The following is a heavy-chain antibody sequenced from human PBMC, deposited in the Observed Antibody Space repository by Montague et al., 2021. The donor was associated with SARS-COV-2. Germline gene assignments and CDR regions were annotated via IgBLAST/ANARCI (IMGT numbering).Heavy chain of an antibody. D-gene: IGHD2-2*01. CDR3: AAQSSGGYCSSSSCYVWFDP. J-gene: IGHJ5*02. Sequence: SETLSLTCAVSSGPISSSSYYWGWIRQPPGKGLEWIGSIHYSGSTYYNPSLKSRVTISVDTSKKHISLKLSSVTAADTAVYFCAAQSSGGYCSSSSCYVWFDPWGQGTLVTVSS. CDR2: IHYSGST. V-gene: IGHV4-39*01. CDR1: SGPISSSSYY.